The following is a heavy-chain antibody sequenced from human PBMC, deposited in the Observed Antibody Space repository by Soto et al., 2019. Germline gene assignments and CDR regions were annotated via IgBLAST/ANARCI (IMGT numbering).Heavy chain of an antibody. CDR2: IFPRDFDV. Sequence: PGESLKISCQTSGYTFTNYWIGWVRLMPGGGLEWLGLIFPRDFDVRYSPSFDGQVTISADRSTATAFRQWRSLETSDSALYFCARLVCHLQPIDSWGQGTPVTGSS. CDR3: ARLVCHLQPIDS. J-gene: IGHJ5*01. V-gene: IGHV5-51*01. D-gene: IGHD3-16*01. CDR1: GYTFTNYW.